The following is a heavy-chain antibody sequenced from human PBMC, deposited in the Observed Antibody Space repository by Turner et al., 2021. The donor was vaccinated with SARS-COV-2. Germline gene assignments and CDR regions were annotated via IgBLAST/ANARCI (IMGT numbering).Heavy chain of an antibody. J-gene: IGHJ6*02. Sequence: QPQASGPGLVKPSETPSLTGPVSGGSISSSSYYWGWIRQPPGKWLEWVGSIYYSGSTYDKPSLKSRVTISVDTSKNQFSLELSSVTAADTAVYYCAGEVVVVATTHYGVDVWGQGTTVTVSS. CDR2: IYYSGST. CDR1: GGSISSSSYY. CDR3: AGEVVVVATTHYGVDV. V-gene: IGHV4-39*05. D-gene: IGHD2-15*01.